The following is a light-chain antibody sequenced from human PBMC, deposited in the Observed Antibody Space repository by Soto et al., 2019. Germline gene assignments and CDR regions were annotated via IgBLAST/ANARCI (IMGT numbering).Light chain of an antibody. V-gene: IGKV1-13*02. Sequence: AIQMTQSPSSLSASVGDRVTITCRASQGIRNDLGWYQQKPGKAPELLIYDASSLESGVPSRFSGSGSGTEFTLTISSLQPDDFATYYCQQYNSYSVTFGQGTKVDIK. J-gene: IGKJ1*01. CDR1: QGIRND. CDR2: DAS. CDR3: QQYNSYSVT.